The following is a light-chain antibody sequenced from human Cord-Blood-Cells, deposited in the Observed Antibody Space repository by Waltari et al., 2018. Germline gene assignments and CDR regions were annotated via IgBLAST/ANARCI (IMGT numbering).Light chain of an antibody. CDR2: DVS. J-gene: IGLJ3*02. Sequence: QSALTQPASVSGSPGQSITISCTGTSSDVGGYNYVSWYQQHPGKAPKLMIYDVSKWPSGVSKRFSGSKSGNPASLTISGLQAEDEADYYCSSYTSSSTWVFGGGTKLTVL. V-gene: IGLV2-14*01. CDR1: SSDVGGYNY. CDR3: SSYTSSSTWV.